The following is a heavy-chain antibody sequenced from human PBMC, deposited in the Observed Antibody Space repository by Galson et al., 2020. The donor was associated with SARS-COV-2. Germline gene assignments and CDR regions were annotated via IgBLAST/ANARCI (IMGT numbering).Heavy chain of an antibody. Sequence: SETLSLTCTVSGGSIRSYYWSWVRQPPGKGLEWIGHIYYTGSTKYNPALKSRVTISVDTSKNQFSLRLSSVTATDTAVYFCARDTPNYGMDVWGQGTTGTVSS. CDR2: IYYTGST. CDR1: GGSIRSYY. D-gene: IGHD2-15*01. J-gene: IGHJ6*02. CDR3: ARDTPNYGMDV. V-gene: IGHV4-59*08.